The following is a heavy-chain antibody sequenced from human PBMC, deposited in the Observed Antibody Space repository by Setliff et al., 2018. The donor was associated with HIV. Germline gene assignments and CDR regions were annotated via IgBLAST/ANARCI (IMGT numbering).Heavy chain of an antibody. CDR2: IIPTFTRA. D-gene: IGHD3-3*01. Sequence: GASVKVSCKASGGTFGRFGISWVRQAPGQGLEWMGGIIPTFTRANYAQKFQARVIITTDKSTSTAFMELTSLTSEDTAVYYCARGGVLDTYYGPWSGWFDYWGQGTLVTVSS. CDR1: GGTFGRFG. V-gene: IGHV1-69*05. J-gene: IGHJ4*02. CDR3: ARGGVLDTYYGPWSGWFDY.